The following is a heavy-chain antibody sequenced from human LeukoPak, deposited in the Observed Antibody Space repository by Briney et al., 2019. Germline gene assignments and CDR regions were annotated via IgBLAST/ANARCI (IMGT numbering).Heavy chain of an antibody. D-gene: IGHD6-13*01. CDR1: GYTFTNYG. Sequence: ASVKVSCKASGYTFTNYGISWVRQAPGQGLELMGRISAYNSNTNYAQKLQGRVTMTTDTSTNTAYMELRSLGSDDTAVYYCARDVAFYGSSWHNWFDPWGQGTLVTVSS. CDR2: ISAYNSNT. J-gene: IGHJ5*02. CDR3: ARDVAFYGSSWHNWFDP. V-gene: IGHV1-18*01.